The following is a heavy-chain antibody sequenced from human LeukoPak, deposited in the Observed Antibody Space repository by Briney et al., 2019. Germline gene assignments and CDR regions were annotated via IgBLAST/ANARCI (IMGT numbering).Heavy chain of an antibody. V-gene: IGHV4-39*01. CDR3: ARQEQLESLDY. CDR2: IYSSGNT. J-gene: IGHJ4*02. CDR1: GGSISSDIFY. Sequence: SETLSLTCTVSGGSISSDIFYGGWIRQPPGKGLEWIASIYSSGNTYYNPSLKSRVTISVDTSKNQFSLKLSSVTAADTAVYYCARQEQLESLDYWGQGTPVTVSS. D-gene: IGHD6-13*01.